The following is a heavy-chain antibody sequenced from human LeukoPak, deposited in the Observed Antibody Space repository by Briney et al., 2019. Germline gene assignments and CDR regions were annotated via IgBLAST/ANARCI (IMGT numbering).Heavy chain of an antibody. V-gene: IGHV3-23*01. Sequence: GGSLRLSCAASGFTFSSYGMSWVRQAPGKGLEWVSAISGSGGSTYYADSVKGRFTISRDNSKNTLYLQMNSLRAEDTAVCYCAKDLFRTGPYRNDAFDIWGQGTMVTVSS. CDR2: ISGSGGST. CDR3: AKDLFRTGPYRNDAFDI. CDR1: GFTFSSYG. D-gene: IGHD1-1*01. J-gene: IGHJ3*02.